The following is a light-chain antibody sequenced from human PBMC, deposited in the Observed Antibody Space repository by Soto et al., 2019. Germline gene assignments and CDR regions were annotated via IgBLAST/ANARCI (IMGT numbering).Light chain of an antibody. CDR2: GAS. Sequence: RLTQSPSSLSASVGDTVTISCRASQDISTYLAWYQQKPGKAPTLLIFGASSLHNGVPPRFAGSGSGSEFTLTINRLQPDDFATYFCQQLYIFPLTYGQGTRLEIK. CDR1: QDISTY. J-gene: IGKJ5*01. CDR3: QQLYIFPLT. V-gene: IGKV1-5*01.